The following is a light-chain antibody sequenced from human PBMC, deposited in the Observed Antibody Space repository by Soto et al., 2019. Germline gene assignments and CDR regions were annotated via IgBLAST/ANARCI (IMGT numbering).Light chain of an antibody. J-gene: IGKJ1*01. CDR2: DAS. V-gene: IGKV1-5*01. Sequence: DIQMTQFPSTLSASVGDRVTITCRASQSISSWLAWYQQIPGKAPKLLTYDASSLESGVPSRFSGSGSGTEFTLTISSLQPDDFATYYCQQYNSYPWTFGQVANVDI. CDR1: QSISSW. CDR3: QQYNSYPWT.